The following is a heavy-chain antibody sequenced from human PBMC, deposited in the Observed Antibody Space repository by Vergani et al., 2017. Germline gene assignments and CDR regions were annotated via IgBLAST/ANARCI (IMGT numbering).Heavy chain of an antibody. J-gene: IGHJ4*02. CDR2: IIPIFGTA. D-gene: IGHD3-22*01. CDR1: GGTFSSYA. Sequence: VQLVQSGAEVKKPGSSVKVSCKASGGTFSSYAISRVRQAPGQGLEWMGGIIPIFGTANYAQKFQGRVTITADESTSTAYMELSSLRSEDTAVYYSATTYCFDSSGSNDFDYWGQGTLVTVSS. CDR3: ATTYCFDSSGSNDFDY. V-gene: IGHV1-69*01.